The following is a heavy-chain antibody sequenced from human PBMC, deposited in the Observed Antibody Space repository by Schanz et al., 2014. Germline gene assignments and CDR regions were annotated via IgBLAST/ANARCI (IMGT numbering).Heavy chain of an antibody. J-gene: IGHJ6*02. V-gene: IGHV4-39*01. CDR3: ARHSGYYYYYGMDV. CDR2: IYYSGST. Sequence: QLQLQESGPGLVKPSETLSLTCTVSGGSISSSSYYWGWIRQPPGKGLEWIGGIYYSGSTYYNPPLKSRVPIPVDPSKNQFPLKLSSVTAADTAVYYCARHSGYYYYYGMDVWGQGTTVTVSS. CDR1: GGSISSSSYY.